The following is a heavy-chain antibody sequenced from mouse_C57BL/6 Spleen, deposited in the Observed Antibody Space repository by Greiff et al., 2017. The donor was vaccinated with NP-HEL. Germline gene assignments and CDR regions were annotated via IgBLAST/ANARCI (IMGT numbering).Heavy chain of an antibody. CDR1: GFTFSDYG. CDR3: ARGYYGWLYFDV. D-gene: IGHD1-1*01. J-gene: IGHJ1*03. Sequence: EVKLVEPGGGLVKPGGSLKLSCAASGFTFSDYGMHWVSQAPEQGLEWVGYISSGSSTIYYADTVKGRFTISRDNAKNTLFLQMTSLRSEDTAVYYCARGYYGWLYFDVWGTGTTVTVSS. V-gene: IGHV5-17*01. CDR2: ISSGSSTI.